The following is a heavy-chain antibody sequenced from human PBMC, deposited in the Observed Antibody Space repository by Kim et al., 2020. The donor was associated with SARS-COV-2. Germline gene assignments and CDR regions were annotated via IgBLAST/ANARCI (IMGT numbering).Heavy chain of an antibody. CDR2: ISYDGNNY. J-gene: IGHJ3*02. V-gene: IGHV3-33*05. D-gene: IGHD7-27*01. CDR3: ARDNPTADIAFDI. CDR1: GFTFTTYG. Sequence: GGSLRLSCAASGFTFTTYGMHWVRQAPGKGLQWVAFISYDGNNYYYVDSVKGRFTISRDNSKKTLYLQMNSLRAEDTSVYYCARDNPTADIAFDIWGQGTMVSVSS.